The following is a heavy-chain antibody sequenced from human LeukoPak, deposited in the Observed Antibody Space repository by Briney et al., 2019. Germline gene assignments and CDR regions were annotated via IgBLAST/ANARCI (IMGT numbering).Heavy chain of an antibody. CDR1: GYTFTSHY. CDR3: ATVKSQSFVPDAYNWFDP. D-gene: IGHD2-2*01. V-gene: IGHV1-46*01. J-gene: IGHJ5*02. CDR2: INPSVDST. Sequence: GASVKVSCKASGYTFTSHYLHWVRQAPGQGLEWMGIINPSVDSTSYAQNFQGRVTMTRDTSTSTVYMELSSLRSEDTAVYYCATVKSQSFVPDAYNWFDPWGQGTLVTVSS.